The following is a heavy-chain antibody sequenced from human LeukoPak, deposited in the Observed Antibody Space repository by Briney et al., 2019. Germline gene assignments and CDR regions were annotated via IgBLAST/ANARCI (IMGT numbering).Heavy chain of an antibody. V-gene: IGHV4-59*01. CDR3: ARVWSGSDGFQGHLDI. J-gene: IGHJ3*02. D-gene: IGHD2-15*01. Sequence: SETLSLTCSVSGGSINSCYWMLRRQPPGKGLEWIGYIYFSGSTNYSPSLKSRVTISVDTSKNQFSLMLSSVTAADTAVYCCARVWSGSDGFQGHLDIWGQGTTVTVSS. CDR1: GGSINSCY. CDR2: IYFSGST.